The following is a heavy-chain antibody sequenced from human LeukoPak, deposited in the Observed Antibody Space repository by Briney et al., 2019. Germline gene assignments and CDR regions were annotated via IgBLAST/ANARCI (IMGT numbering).Heavy chain of an antibody. Sequence: GGSLRLSCAASGFTVSSNYMSWVRQAPGKGLEGVSVIYSGGSTYYADSVKGRFTISRDNSKNTLYLQMNSLRAEDTAVYYCARDGGRLSWFDPWGQGTLVTVSS. CDR2: IYSGGST. D-gene: IGHD3-16*01. CDR1: GFTVSSNY. J-gene: IGHJ5*02. CDR3: ARDGGRLSWFDP. V-gene: IGHV3-66*01.